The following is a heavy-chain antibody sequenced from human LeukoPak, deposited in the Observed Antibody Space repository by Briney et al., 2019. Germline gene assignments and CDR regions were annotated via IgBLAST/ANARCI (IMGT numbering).Heavy chain of an antibody. CDR1: GGSISSYY. CDR2: IYSSGST. V-gene: IGHV4-59*01. J-gene: IGHJ5*02. CDR3: ARDLRSYDFWSGYYIGWFDP. D-gene: IGHD3-3*01. Sequence: SETLSLTCTVSGGSISSYYWSWIRQPPGKGLERIGNIYSSGSTNYNPSLKSRVTISVDTSKNQFSLKLSSVTAADTAVYYCARDLRSYDFWSGYYIGWFDPWGQGTLVTVSS.